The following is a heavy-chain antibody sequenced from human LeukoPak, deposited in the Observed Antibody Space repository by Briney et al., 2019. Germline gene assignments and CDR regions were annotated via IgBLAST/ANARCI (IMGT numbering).Heavy chain of an antibody. CDR2: IYYSGST. J-gene: IGHJ4*02. V-gene: IGHV4-59*01. CDR3: ARGSTGYSSTWYNY. Sequence: SETLSLTCTVSGGSISSYYWSWIRQPPGEGLEWIGYIYYSGSTNHNPSLKSRVTISVDTSKNHFSLKLSSVTAADTAIYYCARGSTGYSSTWYNYWGQGTLVTVSS. D-gene: IGHD6-13*01. CDR1: GGSISSYY.